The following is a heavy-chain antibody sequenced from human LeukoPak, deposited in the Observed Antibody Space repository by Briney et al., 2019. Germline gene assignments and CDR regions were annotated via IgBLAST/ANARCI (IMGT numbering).Heavy chain of an antibody. CDR1: GGSLSSGSYY. D-gene: IGHD3-22*01. CDR2: IYYSGST. CDR3: ARSVSYYDSSGYLDY. Sequence: SETLSLTCTVSGGSLSSGSYYWSWIRQPPGTGLEWIGYIYYSGSTNYNPSLKSRVTISVDTSKNQFSLKLSSVTAADTAVYYCARSVSYYDSSGYLDYWGQGTLVTVSS. J-gene: IGHJ4*02. V-gene: IGHV4-61*01.